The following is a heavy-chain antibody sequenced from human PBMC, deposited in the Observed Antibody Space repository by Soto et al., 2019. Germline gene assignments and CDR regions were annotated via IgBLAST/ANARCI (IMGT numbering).Heavy chain of an antibody. CDR1: GGSISSSSYY. V-gene: IGHV4-39*01. CDR3: ARTSRFDS. CDR2: IYYSGST. J-gene: IGHJ4*02. D-gene: IGHD6-6*01. Sequence: PSETLSPTCTVSGGSISSSSYYWGWIRQPPGKGLEWIGSIYYSGSTYYNPSLKSRVTISVDTSKNQFSLKLSSVTAADTAVYYCARTSRFDSWGQGTLVTVSS.